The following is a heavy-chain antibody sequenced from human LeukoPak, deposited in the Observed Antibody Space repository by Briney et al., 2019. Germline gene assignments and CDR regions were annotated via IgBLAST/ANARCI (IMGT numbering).Heavy chain of an antibody. Sequence: RGSLRLSCAASGFTFSSYAMSWVRQAPGKGLEWVSAISGSGGSTYYADSVKGRFTISRDNSKNTLYLQTNSLRAEDTAVYYCAKDRERGYCSSTSCYFDYWGQGTLVTVSS. CDR3: AKDRERGYCSSTSCYFDY. D-gene: IGHD2-2*01. CDR1: GFTFSSYA. J-gene: IGHJ4*02. CDR2: ISGSGGST. V-gene: IGHV3-23*01.